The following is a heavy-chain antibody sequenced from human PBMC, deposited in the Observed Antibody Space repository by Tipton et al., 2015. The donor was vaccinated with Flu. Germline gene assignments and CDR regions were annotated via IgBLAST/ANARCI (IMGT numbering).Heavy chain of an antibody. V-gene: IGHV1-18*04. D-gene: IGHD3-16*01. Sequence: VQLVQSGAEVKKPGASVKVSCKASGYTFTGYYMHWVRQAPGQGLEWMGWISAYNGNTNYAQKLQGRVTMTTDTSTSTAYMELRSLRSDDTAVYYCARWEGSMITFGELDYWGQGTLVTVSS. CDR1: GYTFTGYY. J-gene: IGHJ4*02. CDR3: ARWEGSMITFGELDY. CDR2: ISAYNGNT.